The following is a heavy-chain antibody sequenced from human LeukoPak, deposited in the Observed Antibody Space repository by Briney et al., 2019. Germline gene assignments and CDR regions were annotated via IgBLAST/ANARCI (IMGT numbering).Heavy chain of an antibody. Sequence: GGSLRLSCAASGFTFSSYGMSWVRQAPGKGLEWVSAIETGGASTYYADSVKGRFSISRDNSKNTLYLQMNSLRAEDTAVYYCARDLTSGRSLPPQYTTPGGIEGYWGQGTLVTVSS. V-gene: IGHV3-23*01. CDR2: IETGGAST. D-gene: IGHD4-23*01. CDR3: ARDLTSGRSLPPQYTTPGGIEGY. CDR1: GFTFSSYG. J-gene: IGHJ4*02.